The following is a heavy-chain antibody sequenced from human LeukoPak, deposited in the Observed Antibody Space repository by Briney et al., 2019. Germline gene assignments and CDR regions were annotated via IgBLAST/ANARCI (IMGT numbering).Heavy chain of an antibody. Sequence: GGSLRLSCAASGFTFSAFWMHWVRQAPGKGLVWVSRINSDGSSTTYADFVKGRFTVSRDNAKNTLYLQMDSLRAEDSAVYYCARGLVHDTSGYYSDYWGQGILVTVSS. CDR3: ARGLVHDTSGYYSDY. J-gene: IGHJ4*02. D-gene: IGHD3-22*01. CDR2: INSDGSST. V-gene: IGHV3-74*01. CDR1: GFTFSAFW.